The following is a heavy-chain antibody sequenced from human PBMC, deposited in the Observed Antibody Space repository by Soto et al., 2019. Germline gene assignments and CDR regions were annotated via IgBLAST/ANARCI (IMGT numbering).Heavy chain of an antibody. CDR3: ARNTIPPPHY. V-gene: IGHV3-23*01. Sequence: PWLSIRLSCAASGFTFSNYAMSWVRQAPGKGLEWVSAISSSGGSTYYADSVKGRFTISRNNSKNTLYLQMNSRRAEDPAVYYCARNTIPPPHYWGQGTLVTVSS. CDR2: ISSSGGST. CDR1: GFTFSNYA. D-gene: IGHD1-1*01. J-gene: IGHJ4*02.